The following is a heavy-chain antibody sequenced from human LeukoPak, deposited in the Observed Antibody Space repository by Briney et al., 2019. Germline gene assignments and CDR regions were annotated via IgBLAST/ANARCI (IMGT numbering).Heavy chain of an antibody. CDR2: ISGSGGST. J-gene: IGHJ2*01. CDR3: AKVSGHSSGCYQHWYFDL. D-gene: IGHD3-22*01. CDR1: GFTFSSYA. V-gene: IGHV3-23*01. Sequence: GGSLRLSCAASGFTFSSYAMSWVRQAPGKGLEWVSAISGSGGSTYYADSVKGRFTISRDNSKNTLYLQMNSLRAEDTAVYYCAKVSGHSSGCYQHWYFDLWGRGTLVTVSS.